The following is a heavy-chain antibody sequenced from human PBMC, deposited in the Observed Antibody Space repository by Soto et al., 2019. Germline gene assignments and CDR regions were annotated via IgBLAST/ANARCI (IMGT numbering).Heavy chain of an antibody. V-gene: IGHV3-48*03. J-gene: IGHJ4*02. CDR1: GFIFSDYE. CDR2: ISSSGSTI. D-gene: IGHD1-26*01. Sequence: GGSLRLSCAASGFIFSDYEINWVRQAPGKGLEWVSYISSSGSTIYYADSVKGRFTISRDNAKNSLYLQMNSLRAEDTAVYYCARGPGGSYYDYWGQGTLVTVSS. CDR3: ARGPGGSYYDY.